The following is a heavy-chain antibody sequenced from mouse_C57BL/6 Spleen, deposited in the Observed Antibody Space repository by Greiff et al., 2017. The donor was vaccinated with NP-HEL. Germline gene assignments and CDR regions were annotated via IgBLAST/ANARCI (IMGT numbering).Heavy chain of an antibody. D-gene: IGHD1-1*01. V-gene: IGHV1-9*01. CDR2: ILPGSGST. CDR1: GYTFTGYW. CDR3: AGLTVVAPGFAY. Sequence: QVQLQQSGAELMKPGASVKLSCKATGYTFTGYWIEWVKQRPGHGLEWIGEILPGSGSTNYNEKFKGKATLTADTSSNTAYMQLSSLTTEDSAVFYCAGLTVVAPGFAYWGQGTLVTVSA. J-gene: IGHJ3*01.